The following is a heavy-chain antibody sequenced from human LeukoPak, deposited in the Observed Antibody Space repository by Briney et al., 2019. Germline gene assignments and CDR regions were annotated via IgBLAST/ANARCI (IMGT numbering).Heavy chain of an antibody. CDR1: GGSISSYY. D-gene: IGHD3-9*01. CDR2: IYYSGST. V-gene: IGHV4-59*08. CDR3: ARHYDILTGYYSGAFDI. J-gene: IGHJ3*02. Sequence: SETLSLTCTVSGGSISSYYWSWIRQPPGKGLEWIGYIYYSGSTNYNPSLKSRVTISVDTSKNQLSLKLSSVTAADTAVYYCARHYDILTGYYSGAFDIWGQGTMVTVSS.